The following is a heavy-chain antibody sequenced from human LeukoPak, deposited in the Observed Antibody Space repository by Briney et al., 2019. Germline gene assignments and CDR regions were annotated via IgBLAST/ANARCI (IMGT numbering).Heavy chain of an antibody. CDR3: AKDTPTVTTSLLDV. V-gene: IGHV3-23*01. CDR1: GFTFINYG. CDR2: ITGSGGST. D-gene: IGHD4-17*01. Sequence: GGSLRLSCAASGFTFINYGMNWVRQAPGKGLEWVSGITGSGGSTYYADSVKGRFTISRDNSKNTLYLQMNSLRAEDTAVYYCAKDTPTVTTSLLDVWGKGTTVTVSS. J-gene: IGHJ6*04.